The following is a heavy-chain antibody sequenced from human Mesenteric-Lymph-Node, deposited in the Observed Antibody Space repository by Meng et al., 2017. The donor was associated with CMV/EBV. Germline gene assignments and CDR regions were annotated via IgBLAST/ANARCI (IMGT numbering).Heavy chain of an antibody. D-gene: IGHD5-12*01. J-gene: IGHJ6*02. V-gene: IGHV4-31*03. CDR2: ISHSGSI. CDR3: ARDSGYDYYYYGMDV. Sequence: SETLSLTCTVPGGSISSGTYYWSWIRQHPGKGLEWIAYISHSGSIYYNPCLKSRVTISGDTSKTQFSLKLSSVTAADTAVYYCARDSGYDYYYYGMDVWGQGTTVTVSS. CDR1: GGSISSGTYY.